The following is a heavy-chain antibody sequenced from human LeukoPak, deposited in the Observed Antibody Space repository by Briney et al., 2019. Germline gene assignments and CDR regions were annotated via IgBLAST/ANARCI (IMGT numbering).Heavy chain of an antibody. CDR2: IWYDGSNK. D-gene: IGHD3-3*01. CDR3: ARGDYYDVYDAFDI. V-gene: IGHV3-33*01. Sequence: GGSLRLSCAASGFTFSSYGMHWVRQAPGKGLEWVAVIWYDGSNKYYADSVKGRFTISRDNSKNTLYLQMNSLRAEDMAVYYCARGDYYDVYDAFDIWGQGTMVTVSS. J-gene: IGHJ3*02. CDR1: GFTFSSYG.